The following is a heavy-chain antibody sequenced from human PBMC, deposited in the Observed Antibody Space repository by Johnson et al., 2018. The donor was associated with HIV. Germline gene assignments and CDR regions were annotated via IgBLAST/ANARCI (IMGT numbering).Heavy chain of an antibody. D-gene: IGHD3-22*01. Sequence: QVQLVESGGGVVQPGRSLRLSCAASGFTFSTYAMHWVRQAPGKGLEWVTIISYDGINKYYADSVKGRFTISRDNSKDTLYLQMHSLRPEDTALYYCAKVFSSWPPDSRDAFDIWGQGTMVIVSS. J-gene: IGHJ3*02. CDR3: AKVFSSWPPDSRDAFDI. CDR1: GFTFSTYA. V-gene: IGHV3-30-3*01. CDR2: ISYDGINK.